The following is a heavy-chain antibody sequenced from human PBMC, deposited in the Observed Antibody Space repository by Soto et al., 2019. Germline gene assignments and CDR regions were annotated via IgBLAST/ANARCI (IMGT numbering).Heavy chain of an antibody. CDR2: IYYTGST. CDR3: AGSSDWYRQGSDWFDS. Sequence: SETLSLTCNVSGGSISSIGYYWGWIRQPPGKGLEWIGSIYYTGSTYYNPSLNNRVSISVDTSNNQFSLKLTSVTAADAALYFCAGSSDWYRQGSDWFDSWGQGALVTVSS. D-gene: IGHD6-19*01. J-gene: IGHJ5*01. CDR1: GGSISSIGYY. V-gene: IGHV4-39*01.